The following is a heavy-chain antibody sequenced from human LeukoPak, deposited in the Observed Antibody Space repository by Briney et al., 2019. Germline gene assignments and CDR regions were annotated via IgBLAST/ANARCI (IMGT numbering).Heavy chain of an antibody. Sequence: ASVKVSCKASGYTFTSYYIHWVPHAPRQGLEWMGIINHSGGSTNYAQKPQRRVTMTRDTSTSTVYMELSSLISDDTSVYYCARGVAAGAFWGQGTLVTVSS. V-gene: IGHV1-46*01. CDR2: INHSGGST. CDR3: ARGVAAGAF. J-gene: IGHJ4*02. CDR1: GYTFTSYY. D-gene: IGHD2-15*01.